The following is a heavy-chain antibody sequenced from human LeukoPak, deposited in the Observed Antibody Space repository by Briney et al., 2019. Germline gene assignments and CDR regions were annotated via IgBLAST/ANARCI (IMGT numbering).Heavy chain of an antibody. CDR3: ARFATDYYDSSGYLNY. CDR1: GGSIGSGGYS. CDR2: IYPSGST. Sequence: SQTLSLTCTVSGGSIGSGGYSWSWIRQPPGKGLEWIGYIYPSGSTYYNPSLKSRVTISVDRSKNQFSLKLSSVTAADTAVYYCARFATDYYDSSGYLNYWGQGTLVTVSS. V-gene: IGHV4-30-2*01. D-gene: IGHD3-22*01. J-gene: IGHJ4*02.